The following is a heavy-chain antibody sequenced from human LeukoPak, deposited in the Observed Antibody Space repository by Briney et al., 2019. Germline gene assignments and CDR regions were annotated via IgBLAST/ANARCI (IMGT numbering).Heavy chain of an antibody. Sequence: ASVKVSCKASGYTFTNYAMNWVRQATGQGLEWMGWINTNTGRPTYAQGFTGRFVFSLDASISTAYLQISSLKAEDTAVYYCARDGYYDSSGYYPEHFDYWGQGTLVTVSS. CDR1: GYTFTNYA. V-gene: IGHV7-4-1*02. J-gene: IGHJ4*02. CDR2: INTNTGRP. CDR3: ARDGYYDSSGYYPEHFDY. D-gene: IGHD3-22*01.